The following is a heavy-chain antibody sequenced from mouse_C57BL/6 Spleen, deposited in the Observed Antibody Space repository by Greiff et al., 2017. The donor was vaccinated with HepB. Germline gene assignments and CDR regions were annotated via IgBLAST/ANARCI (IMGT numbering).Heavy chain of an antibody. CDR3: ASQRTGTRFAY. V-gene: IGHV1-85*01. Sequence: VKLQESGPELVKPGASVKLSCKASGYTFTSYDINWVKQRPGQGLEWIGWIYPRDGSTKYNEKFKGKATLTVDTSSSTAYMELHSLTSEDSAVYFCASQRTGTRFAYWGQGTLVTVSA. CDR1: GYTFTSYD. J-gene: IGHJ3*01. D-gene: IGHD4-1*01. CDR2: IYPRDGST.